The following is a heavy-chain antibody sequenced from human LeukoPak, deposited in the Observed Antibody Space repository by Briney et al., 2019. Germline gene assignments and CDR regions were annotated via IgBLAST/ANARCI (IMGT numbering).Heavy chain of an antibody. Sequence: GASVKVSCKASGHTFSTDCMHWVRQAPGQGLEWMGIIDPSTGATINRQKFQGRLTITSDTSTNTVYMELSRLESQDTAVYYCARSRLRFLEWADWGQGSLVTVSS. V-gene: IGHV1-46*01. J-gene: IGHJ1*01. CDR1: GHTFSTDC. CDR2: IDPSTGAT. CDR3: ARSRLRFLEWAD. D-gene: IGHD3-3*01.